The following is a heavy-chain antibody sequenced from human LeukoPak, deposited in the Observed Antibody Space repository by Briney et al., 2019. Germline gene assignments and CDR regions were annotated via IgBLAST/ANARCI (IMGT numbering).Heavy chain of an antibody. CDR1: GFTFSSYS. Sequence: GGSLRLSCAASGFTFSSYSMNWVRQAPGKGLEWVSYISSSSSTIYYADSVKGRFTISRDNAKNSLYLQMNSLRAEDTAVYYCASGMWIVVANSGCPLTTGAREPWSPSPQYYMDVWGKGTTVTISS. D-gene: IGHD3-22*01. V-gene: IGHV3-48*01. CDR3: ASGMWIVVANSGCPLTTGAREPWSPSPQYYMDV. CDR2: ISSSSSTI. J-gene: IGHJ6*03.